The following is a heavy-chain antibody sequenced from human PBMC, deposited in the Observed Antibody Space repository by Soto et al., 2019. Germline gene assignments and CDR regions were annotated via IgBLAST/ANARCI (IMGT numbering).Heavy chain of an antibody. V-gene: IGHV4-4*02. CDR2: IYHSGTT. CDR3: AREGRIFGVVTIFDY. J-gene: IGHJ4*02. D-gene: IGHD3-3*01. Sequence: QVQLQESGPGLVKPSGTLSLTCAVSRGSIRSSTWWSWVRQPPGTGLEWIGEIYHSGTTNYNPSPKSRVTITVDKSKNQFSLKLSSVTAADTAVYYCAREGRIFGVVTIFDYGGQGTLVTVSS. CDR1: RGSIRSSTW.